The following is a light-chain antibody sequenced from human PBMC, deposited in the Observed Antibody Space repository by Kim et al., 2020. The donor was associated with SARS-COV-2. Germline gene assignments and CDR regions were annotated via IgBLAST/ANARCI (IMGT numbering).Light chain of an antibody. CDR3: QQSYRTPYT. V-gene: IGKV1-39*01. CDR1: QPVDTY. J-gene: IGKJ2*01. Sequence: SSSVGDRVTSTGRTSQPVDTYINWYQQKPRKAPEILIYSTSILQTGVPSRFSCRRSGPDFTLSITSLQPEDSATYYCQQSYRTPYTFGQGTKLEI. CDR2: STS.